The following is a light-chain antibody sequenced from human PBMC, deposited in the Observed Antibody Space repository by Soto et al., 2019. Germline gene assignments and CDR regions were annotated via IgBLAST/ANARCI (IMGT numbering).Light chain of an antibody. V-gene: IGLV1-51*01. CDR3: GSWDSSLSAYV. CDR2: ADN. J-gene: IGLJ1*01. CDR1: SSNIGGNS. Sequence: QSVLTQPPSVSAAPGQKITISCSGSSSNIGGNSVSWYQQLPGTAPKLLIFADNKRPSGIPDRFSGSKSGTSATLGITGFQTGDEADYYCGSWDSSLSAYVFGRGTKVTVL.